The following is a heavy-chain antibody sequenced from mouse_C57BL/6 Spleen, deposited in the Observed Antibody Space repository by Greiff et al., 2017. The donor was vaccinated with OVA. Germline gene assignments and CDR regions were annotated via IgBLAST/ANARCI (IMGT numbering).Heavy chain of an antibody. CDR1: GYSFTDYS. D-gene: IGHD3-3*01. V-gene: IGHV1-39*01. CDR3: ARGTRGYAMDY. Sequence: EVQLQQSGPELVKPGASVKLSCKASGYSFTDYSMNWVKQSNGEGLEWIGEINPNYGTTSYNQKFKGKATLTVDQSSSTAYMQLNSLTSEDSAVYYGARGTRGYAMDYWGQGTSVTVSA. CDR2: INPNYGTT. J-gene: IGHJ4*01.